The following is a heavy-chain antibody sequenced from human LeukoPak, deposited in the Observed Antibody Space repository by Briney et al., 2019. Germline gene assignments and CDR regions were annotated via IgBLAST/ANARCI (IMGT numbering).Heavy chain of an antibody. CDR3: ARWGCSGGSCHPYYYYYYMDV. CDR1: GFTFSDYY. V-gene: IGHV3-11*04. J-gene: IGHJ6*03. D-gene: IGHD2-15*01. CDR2: ISSSGSTI. Sequence: GGSLRLSCAASGFTFSDYYMSWIRQAPGQGLEWVSYISSSGSTIYYADSVKGRLTISRDNAKNSLYLQMNSLRAEDTAVNYCARWGCSGGSCHPYYYYYYMDVWGKGTTVTVSS.